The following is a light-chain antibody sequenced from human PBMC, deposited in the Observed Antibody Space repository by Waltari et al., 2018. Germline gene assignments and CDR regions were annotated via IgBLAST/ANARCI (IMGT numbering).Light chain of an antibody. J-gene: IGLJ2*01. CDR3: SSYAGTNNLV. Sequence: QSALTQPPSASGSPGQSVTISCTGSSSDVGGYNYVSWYPQHPGKAPKPMISEVSERPSGVPDLFSGSKSGNTASLTVSGLQAEDEADYYCSSYAGTNNLVFGGGTKLTVL. V-gene: IGLV2-8*01. CDR2: EVS. CDR1: SSDVGGYNY.